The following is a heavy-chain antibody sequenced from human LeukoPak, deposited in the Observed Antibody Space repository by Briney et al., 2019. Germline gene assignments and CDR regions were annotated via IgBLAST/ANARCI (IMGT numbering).Heavy chain of an antibody. CDR3: ARDGYDSSGYCYY. CDR1: GYTFTSYG. D-gene: IGHD3-22*01. CDR2: IIPIFGTA. Sequence: EASVKVSCKASGYTFTSYGISWVRQAPGQGLEWMGGIIPIFGTANYAQKFQGRVTITTDESTSTAYMELSSLRSEDTAVYYCARDGYDSSGYCYYWGQGTLVTVSS. V-gene: IGHV1-69*05. J-gene: IGHJ4*02.